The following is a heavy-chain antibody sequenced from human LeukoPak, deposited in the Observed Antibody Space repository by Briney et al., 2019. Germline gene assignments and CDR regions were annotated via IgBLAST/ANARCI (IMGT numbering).Heavy chain of an antibody. CDR1: GFTFSSYS. V-gene: IGHV3-21*01. J-gene: IGHJ3*02. Sequence: GGSLRLSCAASGFTFSSYSMNWVRQAPGKGLEWVSSISSSSSYIYYADSVKGRFTFSRDNAKNSLYLQMNSLRAEDTAVYYCARDPRGGYSYGYSAFDIWGQGTMVTVSS. CDR2: ISSSSSYI. D-gene: IGHD5-18*01. CDR3: ARDPRGGYSYGYSAFDI.